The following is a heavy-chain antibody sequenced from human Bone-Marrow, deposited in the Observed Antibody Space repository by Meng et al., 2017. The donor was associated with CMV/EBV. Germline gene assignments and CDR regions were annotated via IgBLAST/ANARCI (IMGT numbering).Heavy chain of an antibody. Sequence: GESLKISCAASGFTFSSYSMNWVRQAPGKGLEWVSSISSSSSYIYYEDSVKGRFTISRDNAKNSLYLQMNILRAEDTAVYYCARELCSSTSCYIYYYYGIDVWGQGTTVTVSS. V-gene: IGHV3-21*01. CDR3: ARELCSSTSCYIYYYYGIDV. D-gene: IGHD2-2*02. CDR2: ISSSSSYI. J-gene: IGHJ6*02. CDR1: GFTFSSYS.